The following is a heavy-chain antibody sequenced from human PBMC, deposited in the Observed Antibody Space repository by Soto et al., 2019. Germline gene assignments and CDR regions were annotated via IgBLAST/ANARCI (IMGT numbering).Heavy chain of an antibody. J-gene: IGHJ4*02. CDR1: GGTFSSYA. D-gene: IGHD6-19*01. V-gene: IGHV1-69*14. Sequence: QVQLVQSGAEVKKPGSSVKVSCKASGGTFSSYAISWVRQAPGQGLEWMGGIIPIFGTANYAQKFQGRVTIXGDRSXXTAYMELSSLRSEDTAVYYCARDLERAVAGYYFDYWGQGTLVTVSS. CDR2: IIPIFGTA. CDR3: ARDLERAVAGYYFDY.